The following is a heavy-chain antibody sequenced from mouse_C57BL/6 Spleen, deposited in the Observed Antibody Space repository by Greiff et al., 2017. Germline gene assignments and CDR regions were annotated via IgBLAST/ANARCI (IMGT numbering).Heavy chain of an antibody. D-gene: IGHD2-3*01. J-gene: IGHJ2*01. CDR1: GFTFSDYG. CDR2: ISPGSSTT. Sequence: EVLLLQSGAGLVKPGASLKLSCAASGFTFSDYGMHWVRQAPEQGLEWIAYISPGSSTTYYADTVKGRFTITADKANNTLFLQITSLTSEDTAVYYCTTRDGCCYGALDYWGQGTTLTVSS. CDR3: TTRDGCCYGALDY. V-gene: IGHV5-17*01.